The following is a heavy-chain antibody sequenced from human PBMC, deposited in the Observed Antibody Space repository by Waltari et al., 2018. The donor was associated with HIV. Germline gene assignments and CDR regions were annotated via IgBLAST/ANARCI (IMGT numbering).Heavy chain of an antibody. CDR2: INHSGST. D-gene: IGHD6-13*01. CDR3: ARGGIAAAGEGAAFDY. V-gene: IGHV4-34*01. Sequence: QVQLQQWGAGLLKPSETLSLTCAVYGGSFSGYYWSWIRQPPGKGLEWIGEINHSGSTNCNPSLKSRVTISVDTSKNQFSRKLSSVTAADTAVYYCARGGIAAAGEGAAFDYWGQGTLVTVSS. CDR1: GGSFSGYY. J-gene: IGHJ4*02.